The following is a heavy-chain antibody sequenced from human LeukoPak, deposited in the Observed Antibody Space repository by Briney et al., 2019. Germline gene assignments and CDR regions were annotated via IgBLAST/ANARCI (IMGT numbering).Heavy chain of an antibody. CDR1: GGTFSSYA. J-gene: IGHJ3*02. V-gene: IGHV1-8*02. Sequence: ASVKVSCKASGGTFSSYAISWVRQATGQGLEWMGWMNPNSGNTGYAQKFQGRVTMTRNTSISTAYMELSSLRSEDTAVYYCARGSGNSQAFDIWGQGTMVTVSS. CDR3: ARGSGNSQAFDI. CDR2: MNPNSGNT. D-gene: IGHD4-23*01.